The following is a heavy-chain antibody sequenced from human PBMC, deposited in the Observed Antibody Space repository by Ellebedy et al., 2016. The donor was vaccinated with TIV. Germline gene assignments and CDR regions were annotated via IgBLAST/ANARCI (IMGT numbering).Heavy chain of an antibody. J-gene: IGHJ6*02. CDR2: INPSGGST. V-gene: IGHV1-46*01. CDR1: GYTFTSYY. D-gene: IGHD4-17*01. Sequence: ASVKVSXXASGYTFTSYYMHWVRQAPGQGLEWMGIINPSGGSTSYAQKFQGRVTMTRDTSTSTVYMELSSLRSEDTAVYYCARGRTYAYYYYGMDVWGQGTTVTVSS. CDR3: ARGRTYAYYYYGMDV.